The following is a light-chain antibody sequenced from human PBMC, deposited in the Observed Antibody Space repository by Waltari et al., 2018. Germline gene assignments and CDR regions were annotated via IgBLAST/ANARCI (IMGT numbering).Light chain of an antibody. J-gene: IGKJ1*01. V-gene: IGKV3-20*01. CDR3: QQYGSSRGT. Sequence: EILLTQAPVTLPLTHVDGATLPCRASQSVSSRYLVWYQQKSGQAPRLLIYGASTRATGIPDRFSGSGSGTDFTLTISRLEPEDFAVYYCQQYGSSRGTFGQGTKVEIK. CDR1: QSVSSRY. CDR2: GAS.